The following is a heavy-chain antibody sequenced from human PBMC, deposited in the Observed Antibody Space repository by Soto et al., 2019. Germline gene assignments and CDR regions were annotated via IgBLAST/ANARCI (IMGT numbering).Heavy chain of an antibody. J-gene: IGHJ4*02. V-gene: IGHV3-48*02. CDR2: ISTTSSTI. CDR3: ARGSRGSDH. CDR1: GFIFRSYS. Sequence: EVQLVESGGGLVQPGGSLRLSCAASGFIFRSYSMNWVRQAPGKGLEWVSYISTTSSTIYYADFVKGRFTISRDNVKNSLYLQMNSRRDEDTAVYYCARGSRGSDHWGQGTLVTVSS. D-gene: IGHD5-12*01.